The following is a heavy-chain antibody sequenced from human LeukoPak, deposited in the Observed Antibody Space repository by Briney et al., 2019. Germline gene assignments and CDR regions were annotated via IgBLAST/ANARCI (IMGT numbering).Heavy chain of an antibody. CDR1: GFTFSNFA. J-gene: IGHJ5*02. V-gene: IGHV3-21*06. CDR2: IVGSSST. D-gene: IGHD3-22*01. Sequence: PGGSLRLSCAASGFTFSNFAMTWVRQAPGKGLEWVSPIVGSSSTYYADSLKGRFTISRDNSKNTLYLQLNSLRAEDTAVYYCARDLYSSGPWGQGTLVTVSS. CDR3: ARDLYSSGP.